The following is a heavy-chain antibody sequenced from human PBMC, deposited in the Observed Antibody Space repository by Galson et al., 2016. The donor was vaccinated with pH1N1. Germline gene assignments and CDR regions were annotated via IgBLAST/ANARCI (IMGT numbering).Heavy chain of an antibody. Sequence: SLRLSCAASGISLNEYAMSWVRQAPGKGLEWVSDVSGGGSRTHYADAVKGRFTISRDLSKNTLYLQMNHLRADDTALYYCVKDRNYGDFLDDAFDIWGQGTMVTVAP. CDR1: GISLNEYA. D-gene: IGHD4-17*01. CDR3: VKDRNYGDFLDDAFDI. V-gene: IGHV3-23*01. J-gene: IGHJ3*02. CDR2: VSGGGSRT.